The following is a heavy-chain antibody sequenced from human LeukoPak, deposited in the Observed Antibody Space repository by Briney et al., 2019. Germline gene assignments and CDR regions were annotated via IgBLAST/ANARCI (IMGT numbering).Heavy chain of an antibody. CDR2: ISSSSSYI. Sequence: GGSLRLSCAASGFTFSSYSMNWVRQAPGKGLEWVSSISSSSSYIHYADSVKGRFTISRDNAKNSLYLQMNSLRAEDTAVYYCARDYSSPGNFDYWGQGTLVTVSS. V-gene: IGHV3-21*01. J-gene: IGHJ4*02. CDR3: ARDYSSPGNFDY. CDR1: GFTFSSYS. D-gene: IGHD6-13*01.